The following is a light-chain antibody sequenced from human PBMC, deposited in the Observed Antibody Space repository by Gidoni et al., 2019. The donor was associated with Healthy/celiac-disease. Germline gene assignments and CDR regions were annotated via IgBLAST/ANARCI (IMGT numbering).Light chain of an antibody. CDR3: NSRDSSGNHVV. CDR2: GKH. V-gene: IGLV3-19*01. Sequence: SSVLTQDPAVSVASGQTVRSTCQGDSLRSYYATWYQQKPGQAPVLVIYGKHNRPSGIPDRSPGSSSGNTASLTITGAQAEDEADYYCNSRDSSGNHVVFGGGTKLTVL. CDR1: SLRSYY. J-gene: IGLJ2*01.